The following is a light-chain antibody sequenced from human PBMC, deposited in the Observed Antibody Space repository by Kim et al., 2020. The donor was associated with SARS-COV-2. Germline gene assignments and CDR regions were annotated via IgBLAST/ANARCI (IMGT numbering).Light chain of an antibody. CDR3: EEANNFPIM. CDR2: GAS. V-gene: IGKV1D-12*01. Sequence: DTHMTQSPSSVSASVGDRVTITCRAGQDISGWVAWYQQKPGKAPKLLIYGASTLQSGVPSRFSGSGSGTEFTLTISDLQPEDFATYYGEEANNFPIMFCQGARREIK. J-gene: IGKJ5*01. CDR1: QDISGW.